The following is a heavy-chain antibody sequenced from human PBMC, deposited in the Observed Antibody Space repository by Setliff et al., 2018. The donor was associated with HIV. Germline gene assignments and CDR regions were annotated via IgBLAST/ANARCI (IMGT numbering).Heavy chain of an antibody. Sequence: SETLSLTCTLSGGSLSSYYWGWIRQPPGQGLELIGYIYYSGSDTYNPSLKSRVTISIDTSKNQFSLKLTSVTAADSATYYCARVSRGWYLGAEVAEYFDHWGQGALVTVSS. CDR2: IYYSGSD. J-gene: IGHJ1*01. CDR1: GGSLSSYY. CDR3: ARVSRGWYLGAEVAEYFDH. V-gene: IGHV4-59*01. D-gene: IGHD6-19*01.